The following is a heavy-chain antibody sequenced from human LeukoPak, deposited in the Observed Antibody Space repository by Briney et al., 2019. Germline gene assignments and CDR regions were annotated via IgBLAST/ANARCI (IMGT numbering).Heavy chain of an antibody. Sequence: SETLSLTYTVSGGSISSYYWSWIRQPPGKGLEWIGYIYYSGSTNYNPSLKSRVTISVDTSKNQFSLKLSSVTAADTAVYYCAREEAMITRGPFDIWGQGTMVTVSS. J-gene: IGHJ3*02. V-gene: IGHV4-59*01. CDR2: IYYSGST. CDR3: AREEAMITRGPFDI. CDR1: GGSISSYY. D-gene: IGHD3-16*01.